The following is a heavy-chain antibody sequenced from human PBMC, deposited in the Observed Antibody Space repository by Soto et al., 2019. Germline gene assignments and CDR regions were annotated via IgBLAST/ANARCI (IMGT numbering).Heavy chain of an antibody. J-gene: IGHJ4*02. CDR2: INPSGGST. CDR3: ARAFNAAAGTRHTHFDY. CDR1: GYTFTSYY. V-gene: IGHV1-46*01. Sequence: ASVKVSCKASGYTFTSYYMHWVRQAPGQGLEWMGIINPSGGSTSYAQKFQGRVTMTRDTSTSTVYMELSSLRSEDTAVYYCARAFNAAAGTRHTHFDYWGQGTLVTVSS. D-gene: IGHD6-13*01.